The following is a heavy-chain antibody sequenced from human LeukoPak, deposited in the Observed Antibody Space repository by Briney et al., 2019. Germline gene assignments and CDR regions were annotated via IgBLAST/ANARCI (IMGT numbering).Heavy chain of an antibody. CDR2: INPNSGGT. Sequence: GASVKVSCKASGYTFTGYYMHWVRQAPGQGLEWMGWINPNSGGTNYAQKFQGRVTMTRDTSISTAYMELSRLRSDDTAVYYCARGITMVRGVTTLDYYYMDVWGKGTTVTISS. J-gene: IGHJ6*03. CDR1: GYTFTGYY. V-gene: IGHV1-2*02. D-gene: IGHD3-10*01. CDR3: ARGITMVRGVTTLDYYYMDV.